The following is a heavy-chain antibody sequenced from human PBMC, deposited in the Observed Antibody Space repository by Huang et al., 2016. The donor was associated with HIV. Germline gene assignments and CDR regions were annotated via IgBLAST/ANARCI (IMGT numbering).Heavy chain of an antibody. CDR3: AKGGSAAAVLDF. V-gene: IGHV3-30*18. CDR1: GFTFSSCG. D-gene: IGHD6-13*01. Sequence: QVQLVESGGGVVQPGRSLRISCAASGFTFSSCGMHWVRQDPGKGLEWVAVISYDAKTKYYADSVKGRFSISRDNSKTTVYLQLNSLRLEDTAVYYCAKGGSAAAVLDFWGQGTLVTVSS. CDR2: ISYDAKTK. J-gene: IGHJ4*02.